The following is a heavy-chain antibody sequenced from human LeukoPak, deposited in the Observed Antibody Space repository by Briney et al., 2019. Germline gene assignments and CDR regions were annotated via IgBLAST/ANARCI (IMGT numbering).Heavy chain of an antibody. CDR1: GFTFSSYA. CDR2: ISSSGDT. V-gene: IGHV3-23*01. D-gene: IGHD3-3*01. Sequence: GGSLRLSCAASGFTFSSYAMTWVRQAPGKGLEWVSAISSSGDTYYAGSVKGRFTISRDNSKNTLYLQMNSLRAEDTAVYYCAKDYDFWSGTHAFDIWGQGTMVTVSS. CDR3: AKDYDFWSGTHAFDI. J-gene: IGHJ3*02.